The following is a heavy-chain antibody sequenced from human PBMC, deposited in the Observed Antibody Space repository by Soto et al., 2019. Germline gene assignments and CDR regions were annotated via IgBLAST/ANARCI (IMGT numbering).Heavy chain of an antibody. CDR2: IPSRGRP. J-gene: IGHJ5*02. V-gene: IGHV4-30-4*01. Sequence: SETLSLTCSVSGASVAGGSYYWSWVRQPPGKGLEWIGYIPSRGRPFYNPSLTSRGTISADPSKNQLSLQLTSVTAADTAVYYCARDTYSGYDFGLWGQGTLVTVSS. CDR1: GASVAGGSYY. CDR3: ARDTYSGYDFGL. D-gene: IGHD5-12*01.